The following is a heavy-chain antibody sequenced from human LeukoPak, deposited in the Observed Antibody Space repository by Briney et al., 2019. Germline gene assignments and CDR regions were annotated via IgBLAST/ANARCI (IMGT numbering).Heavy chain of an antibody. CDR1: GFTFDDYG. CDR2: INWNGGST. J-gene: IGHJ4*02. V-gene: IGHV3-20*04. D-gene: IGHD5-12*01. Sequence: PGGSLRLSCAASGFTFDDYGMSWVRQAPGKGLEWVSGINWNGGSTGYADSVKGRFTISRDNAKNSLYLQMNSLRAEDTALYYCARGGGYDRSFYDFDYGGQRTLVTVSS. CDR3: ARGGGYDRSFYDFDY.